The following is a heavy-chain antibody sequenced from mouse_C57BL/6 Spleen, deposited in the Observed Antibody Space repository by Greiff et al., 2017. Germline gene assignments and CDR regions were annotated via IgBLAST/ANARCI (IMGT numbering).Heavy chain of an antibody. CDR1: GYTFTSYD. Sequence: VKLVESGPELVKPGASVKLSCKASGYTFTSYDINWVKQRPGQGLEWIGWIYPRDGSTKYNEQFKGKATLTVDTSSSTAYMELHSLTSEDSAVYFCARGTTVVATDFDVWGTGTTVTVSS. CDR3: ARGTTVVATDFDV. V-gene: IGHV1-85*01. D-gene: IGHD1-1*01. J-gene: IGHJ1*03. CDR2: IYPRDGST.